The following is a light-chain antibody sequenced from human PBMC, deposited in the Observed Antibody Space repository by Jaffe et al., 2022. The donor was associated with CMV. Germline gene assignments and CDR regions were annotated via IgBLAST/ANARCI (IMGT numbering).Light chain of an antibody. CDR2: DVN. Sequence: QSALTQPASVSGSPGQSITISCTGTSSDLGAYNYVSWYQQHPGKAPKVMIYDVNNRPSGVSNRFSGSKSGNTASLTISGLQAEDEADYYCSSYTTSSAYVFGTGTKVTVL. CDR1: SSDLGAYNY. V-gene: IGLV2-14*03. J-gene: IGLJ1*01. CDR3: SSYTTSSAYV.